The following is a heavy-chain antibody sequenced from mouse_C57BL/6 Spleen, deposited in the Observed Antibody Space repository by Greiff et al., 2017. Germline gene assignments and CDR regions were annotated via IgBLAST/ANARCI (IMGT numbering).Heavy chain of an antibody. CDR1: GYTFTSYW. Sequence: VQLQQPGAELVRPGSSVKLSCKASGYTFTSYWMHWVKQRPIQGLEWIGNIDPSDSETHYNQKFKDKATLTVDKSSSTAYMQLSSLTSEDSAVYYCASGSGYPYADWGQGTLVTVSA. V-gene: IGHV1-52*01. CDR3: ASGSGYPYAD. J-gene: IGHJ3*01. CDR2: IDPSDSET. D-gene: IGHD3-2*02.